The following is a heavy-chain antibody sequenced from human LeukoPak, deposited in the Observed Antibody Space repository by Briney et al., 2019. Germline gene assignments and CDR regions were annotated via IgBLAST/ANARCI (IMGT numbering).Heavy chain of an antibody. CDR2: ISYDGSNK. J-gene: IGHJ4*02. D-gene: IGHD1-1*01. CDR1: GFTFSSYA. V-gene: IGHV3-30*04. Sequence: GGSLRLSCAASGFTFSSYAMHWVRQAPGKGLEWVAVISYDGSNKYYADSVKGRFTISRDNSKNTLYLQMNSLRAEDTAVYYCARDLGPNVFDYWGQGTLVTVSS. CDR3: ARDLGPNVFDY.